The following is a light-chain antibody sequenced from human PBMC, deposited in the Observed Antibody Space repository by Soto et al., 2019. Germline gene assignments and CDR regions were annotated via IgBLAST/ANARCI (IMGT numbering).Light chain of an antibody. CDR1: QSVSSN. CDR3: QQYNNWPLT. CDR2: GAS. J-gene: IGKJ1*01. Sequence: EIVMTQSPATLSVSPGERATISCRASQSVSSNLAWYQQKPGHAPRLLIYGASTRATGIPARFSGSGSGTDFTLTISSLQSEDFAVYYCQQYNNWPLTFGQGTKVEVK. V-gene: IGKV3-15*01.